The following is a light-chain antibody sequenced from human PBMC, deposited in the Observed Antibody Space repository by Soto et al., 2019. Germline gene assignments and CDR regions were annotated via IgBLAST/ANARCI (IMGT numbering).Light chain of an antibody. CDR2: GAF. V-gene: IGKV3-20*01. CDR1: ESLITKA. Sequence: EIVLTQSPGTLSLSPGETATVSCRATESLITKALAWYQQKPGQAPRLLIYGAFTRDAAIPDRFNGSGSGTDFALTISRLELEDSAVYYCQQYVTSPKYTFGQGTKLEIK. CDR3: QQYVTSPKYT. J-gene: IGKJ2*01.